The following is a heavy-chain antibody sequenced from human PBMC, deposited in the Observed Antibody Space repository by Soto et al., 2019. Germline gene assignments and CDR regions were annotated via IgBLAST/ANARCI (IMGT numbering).Heavy chain of an antibody. J-gene: IGHJ5*02. V-gene: IGHV1-69*01. CDR2: IIPIFGTA. Sequence: QVQLVQSGAEVKKPGSSVKVSCKASGGTFTTYAITWVRQAPGQGLEWMGGIIPIFGTANYAQKFQGRVTITADESTSTASMHLSSLRSDDTAVYYCASEVGATRNWFDPWGQGTLVTVSS. D-gene: IGHD1-26*01. CDR3: ASEVGATRNWFDP. CDR1: GGTFTTYA.